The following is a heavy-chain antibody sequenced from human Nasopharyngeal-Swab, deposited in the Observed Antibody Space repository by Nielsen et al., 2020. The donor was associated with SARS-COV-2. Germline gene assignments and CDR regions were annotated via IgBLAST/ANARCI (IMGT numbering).Heavy chain of an antibody. CDR3: ASEEMAAAYLSFDY. CDR1: GFTFSSSA. Sequence: GGSLRLSCAASGFTFSSSAMHWVRQAPGKGLEWVAVISYDGSNKYYADSVKGRFTISRDNSKNTLYLQMNSLRAEDTAVYYCASEEMAAAYLSFDYWGQGTLVTVSS. D-gene: IGHD6-13*01. CDR2: ISYDGSNK. V-gene: IGHV3-30-3*01. J-gene: IGHJ4*02.